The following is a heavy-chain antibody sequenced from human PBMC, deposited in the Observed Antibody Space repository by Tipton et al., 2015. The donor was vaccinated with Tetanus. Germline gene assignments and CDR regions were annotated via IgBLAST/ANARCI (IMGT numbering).Heavy chain of an antibody. Sequence: SLRLSCAASGFTFSNFVIHWVRQAPGKGLESVAIISYDGSKKYYADSVKGRFTISRDNSKNALYLQMNSLRVEDTAMYYCARDRRGGLWLDGGFDYCGQGTLVTVSS. CDR3: ARDRRGGLWLDGGFDY. J-gene: IGHJ4*02. V-gene: IGHV3-30-3*01. D-gene: IGHD3-16*01. CDR1: GFTFSNFV. CDR2: ISYDGSKK.